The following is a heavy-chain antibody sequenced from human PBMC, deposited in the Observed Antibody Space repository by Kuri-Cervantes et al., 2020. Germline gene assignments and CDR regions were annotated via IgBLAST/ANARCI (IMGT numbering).Heavy chain of an antibody. CDR3: ARGTVDSSWSVASLYYGMDV. CDR2: IYYSGST. D-gene: IGHD6-6*01. J-gene: IGHJ6*02. CDR1: GGSPSSYY. V-gene: IGHV4-59*12. Sequence: SETLSLTCTVAGGSPSSYYWSWIRQPPGKGLEWIGYIYYSGSTNYNPSLKSRVTISVDTSKNQFSLQLNSVTPEDTAVYYCARGTVDSSWSVASLYYGMDVWGQGATVTVSS.